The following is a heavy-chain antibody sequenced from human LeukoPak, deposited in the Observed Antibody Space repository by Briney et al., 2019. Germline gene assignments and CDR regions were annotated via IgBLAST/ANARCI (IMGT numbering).Heavy chain of an antibody. CDR2: IIPILGIA. CDR3: ARDRYCSSTSCYGSITWFDP. D-gene: IGHD2-2*01. J-gene: IGHJ5*02. CDR1: GYTFTSYG. V-gene: IGHV1-69*04. Sequence: SVKVSCKASGYTFTSYGISWVRQAPGQGLEWMGRIIPILGIANYAQKFQGRVTITADKSTSTAYMELSSLRSGDTAVYYCARDRYCSSTSCYGSITWFDPWGQGTLVTVSS.